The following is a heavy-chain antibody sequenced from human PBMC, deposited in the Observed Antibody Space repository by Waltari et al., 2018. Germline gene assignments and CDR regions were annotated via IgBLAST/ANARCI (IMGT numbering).Heavy chain of an antibody. CDR1: GDTFSSHT. CDR3: AAATKSYGLDV. V-gene: IGHV1-69*02. D-gene: IGHD2-8*01. CDR2: ISPILGIE. J-gene: IGHJ6*02. Sequence: QVQLVQSGAEVKKPGSSVKVSCKVSGDTFSSHTISWVRQAPGQGLEWMGRISPILGIEDYAQKFQGRVTITADKSTNTAYMELSSLRSEDTAVYYCAAATKSYGLDVWGLGTTVTVSS.